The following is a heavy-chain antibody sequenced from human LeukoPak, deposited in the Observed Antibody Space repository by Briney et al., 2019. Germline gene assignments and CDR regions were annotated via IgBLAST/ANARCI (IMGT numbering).Heavy chain of an antibody. J-gene: IGHJ5*02. Sequence: GGSLRLSCAASGFTFDDYAMHWVRQAPGKGLEWVSGISWNSGSIGYADSVKGRFTISRDNAKNSLYLQMNSLRAEDTALYYCAKAAVAGSNWFDPWGQGALVTVSS. V-gene: IGHV3-9*01. D-gene: IGHD6-19*01. CDR1: GFTFDDYA. CDR2: ISWNSGSI. CDR3: AKAAVAGSNWFDP.